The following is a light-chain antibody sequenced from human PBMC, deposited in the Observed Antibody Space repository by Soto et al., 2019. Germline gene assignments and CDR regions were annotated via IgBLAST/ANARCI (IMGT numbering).Light chain of an antibody. J-gene: IGLJ1*01. Sequence: QSALTQPPSASGSPRQSVTISCTGTSSDVGGYNSVSWYQQHPGKAPKLMIYEVSKRPSGVPDRFSGSKSGNTASLTVSGLQAEDEADYYCSSYAGSKNFVFGTGTKLTVL. CDR2: EVS. CDR1: SSDVGGYNS. V-gene: IGLV2-8*01. CDR3: SSYAGSKNFV.